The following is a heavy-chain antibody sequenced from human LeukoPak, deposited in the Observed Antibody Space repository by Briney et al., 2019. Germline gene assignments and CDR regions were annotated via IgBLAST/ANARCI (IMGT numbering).Heavy chain of an antibody. CDR2: INPNSGGT. CDR1: GYTFTGYY. Sequence: VASVKVSCKASGYTFTGYYMHWVRQAPGQGLEWMGWINPNSGGTNYAQKFQGRVTMTRDTSISTAYMELSRLRSDDTAVYYCARVPLTGTPGTNYYYYGMDVWGQGTTITVSS. D-gene: IGHD1-7*01. CDR3: ARVPLTGTPGTNYYYYGMDV. V-gene: IGHV1-2*02. J-gene: IGHJ6*02.